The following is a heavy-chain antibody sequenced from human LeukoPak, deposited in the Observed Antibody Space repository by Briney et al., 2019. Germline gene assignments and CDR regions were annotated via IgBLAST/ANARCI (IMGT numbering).Heavy chain of an antibody. V-gene: IGHV3-48*03. CDR2: ISSSGSTI. J-gene: IGHJ3*02. CDR3: ASHIVLTSWGAFDI. Sequence: GESLKISCAASGFTFSSYEMNWVRQAPGKGLEWVSYISSSGSTIYYADSVKGRFTISRDNAKNSLYLQMNSLRAEDTAVYYCASHIVLTSWGAFDIWGQGTMVTVSS. CDR1: GFTFSSYE. D-gene: IGHD2-8*01.